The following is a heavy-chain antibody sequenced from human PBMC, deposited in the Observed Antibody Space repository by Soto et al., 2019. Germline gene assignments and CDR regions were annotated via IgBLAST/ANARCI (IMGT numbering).Heavy chain of an antibody. CDR3: ARKTTVTTSFDY. Sequence: QVQLQESGPGLVKPSQTLSLTCTVSGGSISSGGYYWSWIRQHPGKGLEWIGYIYYSGSTYYNPSLKSRVTISVDTSKNQSSLKLSSVTAADTAVYYCARKTTVTTSFDYWGQGTLVTVSS. CDR2: IYYSGST. CDR1: GGSISSGGYY. V-gene: IGHV4-31*03. D-gene: IGHD4-17*01. J-gene: IGHJ4*02.